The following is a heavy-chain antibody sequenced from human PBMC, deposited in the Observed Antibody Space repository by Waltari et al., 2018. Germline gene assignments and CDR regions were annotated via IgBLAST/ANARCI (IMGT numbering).Heavy chain of an antibody. CDR1: GGSFSGYY. J-gene: IGHJ6*03. CDR3: ASRRPYYYYYYMDV. Sequence: QVQLQQWGAGLLKPSETLSLTCAVYGGSFSGYYWSWIRQPPGKGLEWVGEINHSGSTNYNPSLEIRVTILVDTSKHHCSLKLSSVTAADTAVYYCASRRPYYYYYYMDVWGKGTTVTVSS. CDR2: INHSGST. V-gene: IGHV4-34*01.